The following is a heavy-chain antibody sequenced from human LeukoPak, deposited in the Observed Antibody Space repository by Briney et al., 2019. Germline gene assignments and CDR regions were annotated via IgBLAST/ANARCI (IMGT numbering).Heavy chain of an antibody. V-gene: IGHV3-74*01. CDR3: ARVSRGNYYFDY. J-gene: IGHJ4*02. CDR2: INTDGSRT. Sequence: GGSLRLSCAASGFTFSTYWMHWVRQAPGKGLVWVSRINTDGSRTDSVEGRFTISRDNAKNTLYLQMNSLRAEDTAVYYCARVSRGNYYFDYWGPGTLVTVSS. CDR1: GFTFSTYW.